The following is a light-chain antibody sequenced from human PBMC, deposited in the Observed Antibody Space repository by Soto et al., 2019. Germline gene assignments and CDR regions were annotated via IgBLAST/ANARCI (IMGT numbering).Light chain of an antibody. CDR2: DVS. V-gene: IGLV2-14*01. J-gene: IGLJ2*01. CDR3: SSYASSTTVL. CDR1: SSDVGGYNY. Sequence: QSALTQPASVSGYPGQSITISCTGTSSDVGGYNYVSWYQQHPGKAPKLMIYDVSNRPSGVSNRFSGSKSGNTASLTISGLQAEDEADYYCSSYASSTTVLFGGGTKLTVL.